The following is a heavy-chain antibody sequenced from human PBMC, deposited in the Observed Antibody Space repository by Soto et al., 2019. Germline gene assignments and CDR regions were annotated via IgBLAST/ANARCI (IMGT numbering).Heavy chain of an antibody. V-gene: IGHV4-59*01. CDR1: CGSISSYY. CDR2: IYYSGST. CDR3: ARVRFKYCSSTSCPVNYYYYGMDV. J-gene: IGHJ6*01. D-gene: IGHD2-2*01. Sequence: PSETLSLTCTVSCGSISSYYWSWIRQPPGKGLEWVGYIYYSGSTNYNPSLKIRVTISVDTSKNQFSLKLSSVTAADTAVYYCARVRFKYCSSTSCPVNYYYYGMDVWGQGTTVNVSS.